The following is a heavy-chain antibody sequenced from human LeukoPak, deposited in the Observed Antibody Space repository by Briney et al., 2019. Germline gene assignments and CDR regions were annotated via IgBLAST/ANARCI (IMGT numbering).Heavy chain of an antibody. V-gene: IGHV3-7*03. Sequence: GGSLRLSCAASGFTFSSYWMSWVRQAPGKGLEWVANIKQDGSEKYYVDSVKGRFTISRDNAKNPLYLQMNSLRAEDTAVYYCARDPYYYDSSGYSPWGQGTLVTVSS. CDR3: ARDPYYYDSSGYSP. J-gene: IGHJ4*02. CDR1: GFTFSSYW. CDR2: IKQDGSEK. D-gene: IGHD3-22*01.